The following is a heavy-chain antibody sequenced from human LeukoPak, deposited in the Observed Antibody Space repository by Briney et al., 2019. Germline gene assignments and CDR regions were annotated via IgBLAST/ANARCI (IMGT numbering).Heavy chain of an antibody. V-gene: IGHV3-23*01. CDR2: ISGSGGRT. Sequence: GGSLRLSCAASGFTFSNYAMSWVRQAPGKGLEWVSAISGSGGRTYYADSVKGRFTLSRDNSKNTLYLQMNSLRAEDTAVYNCAKEYYYGSGTYYNVDYWGQGTLVTVSS. CDR3: AKEYYYGSGTYYNVDY. D-gene: IGHD3-10*01. J-gene: IGHJ4*02. CDR1: GFTFSNYA.